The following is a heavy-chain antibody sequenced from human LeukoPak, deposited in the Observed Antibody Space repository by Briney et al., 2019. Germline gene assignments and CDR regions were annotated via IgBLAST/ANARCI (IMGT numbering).Heavy chain of an antibody. V-gene: IGHV3-23*01. CDR1: GFTFSSYG. CDR3: AKIPFMGYGSDYFDD. Sequence: GGSLRLSCAASGFTFSSYGMHWVRQAPGKGLEWVSAISDSGVNTYYADSVKGRFTISRDNSKNTLYLQMNSLRAEDTAVYCCAKIPFMGYGSDYFDDWGQGTLVTVSS. CDR2: ISDSGVNT. J-gene: IGHJ4*02. D-gene: IGHD3-10*01.